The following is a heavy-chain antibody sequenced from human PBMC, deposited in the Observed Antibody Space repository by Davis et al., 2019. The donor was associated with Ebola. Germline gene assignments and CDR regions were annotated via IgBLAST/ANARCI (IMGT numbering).Heavy chain of an antibody. J-gene: IGHJ4*02. V-gene: IGHV3-11*04. CDR2: MSGSGSTI. D-gene: IGHD1-26*01. CDR3: AREGAGPGDY. CDR1: GFIFSDYF. Sequence: GESLKISCAASGFIFSDYFMSWIRQTPGKGFEWIAYMSGSGSTIYYSDSVEGRFTISRDNAKRSLDLQMNSLEVEDTAVYYCAREGAGPGDYWGQGTQVAVSS.